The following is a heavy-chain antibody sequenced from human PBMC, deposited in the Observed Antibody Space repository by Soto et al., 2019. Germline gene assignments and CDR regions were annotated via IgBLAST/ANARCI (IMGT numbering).Heavy chain of an antibody. CDR2: ISYDGSNK. CDR3: ARGRITMIVPFDY. Sequence: GGSLRLSCAASGFTFSSYAMRWVRQAPGKGLEWVAVISYDGSNKYYADSVKGRFTISRDNSKNTLYLQMNSLRAEDTAVYYCARGRITMIVPFDYWGQGTLITVSS. D-gene: IGHD3-22*01. CDR1: GFTFSSYA. V-gene: IGHV3-30-3*01. J-gene: IGHJ4*02.